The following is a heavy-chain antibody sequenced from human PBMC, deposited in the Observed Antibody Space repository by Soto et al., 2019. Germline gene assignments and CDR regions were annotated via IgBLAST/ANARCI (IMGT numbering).Heavy chain of an antibody. V-gene: IGHV1-3*01. Sequence: ASVKVSCKASGYTFTSYAMHWVRQAPGQRLEWMGWINAGNGNTKYSQKFQGRVTITRDTSASTAYMELSSLRSEDTAVYYCARAQTVLLWFGDTNAFDIWGQGTMVT. J-gene: IGHJ3*02. CDR3: ARAQTVLLWFGDTNAFDI. D-gene: IGHD3-10*01. CDR1: GYTFTSYA. CDR2: INAGNGNT.